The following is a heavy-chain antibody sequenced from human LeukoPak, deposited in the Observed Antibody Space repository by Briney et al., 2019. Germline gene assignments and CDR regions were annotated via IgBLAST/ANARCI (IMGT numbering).Heavy chain of an antibody. V-gene: IGHV3-21*01. Sequence: GGSLRLSCAASGFTFSSYSMNWVRQAPGKGLEWVSSISSSSSYIYYADSVKGRFAISRDNAKNSLYLKMNSLRAEDTAVYYCATDSIWFGEPGWFDYWGQGTLVTVSS. CDR3: ATDSIWFGEPGWFDY. CDR1: GFTFSSYS. CDR2: ISSSSSYI. J-gene: IGHJ4*02. D-gene: IGHD3-10*01.